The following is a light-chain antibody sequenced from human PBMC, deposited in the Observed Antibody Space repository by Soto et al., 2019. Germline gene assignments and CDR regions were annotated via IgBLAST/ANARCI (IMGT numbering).Light chain of an antibody. Sequence: EIVLTQSPGPLSLSPGARATLSCRASQSIRSNYLAWYQQKPGQAPRFLISTASSRATGIPDRLSGSGSGTDFTITISRLEPEDVAVDECHQSGSSNHTFGQGTRLEIK. V-gene: IGKV3-20*01. CDR2: TAS. J-gene: IGKJ5*01. CDR1: QSIRSNY. CDR3: HQSGSSNHT.